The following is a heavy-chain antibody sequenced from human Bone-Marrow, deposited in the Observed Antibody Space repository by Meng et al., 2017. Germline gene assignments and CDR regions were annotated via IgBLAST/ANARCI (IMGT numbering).Heavy chain of an antibody. D-gene: IGHD6-13*01. CDR3: ARDLVDSRGCYFDY. J-gene: IGHJ4*02. CDR2: LSGRGCNT. V-gene: IGHV3-23*01. CDR1: GFSFSSYA. Sequence: GESLKISCAASGFSFSSYAISWVRHAPGKGLEWVSALSGRGCNTYYSDSVKGRFTITRDNSKNSLYLQMNSLRAEGTAVYYCARDLVDSRGCYFDYWGQGTLVTVSS.